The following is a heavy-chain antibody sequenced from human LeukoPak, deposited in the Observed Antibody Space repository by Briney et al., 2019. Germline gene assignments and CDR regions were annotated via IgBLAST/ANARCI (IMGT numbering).Heavy chain of an antibody. CDR3: AKDITRSSGTYYFDY. V-gene: IGHV3-9*01. CDR1: GFTFDDYA. CDR2: ISWNSGSI. D-gene: IGHD6-19*01. Sequence: PGRSLRLSCAASGFTFDDYAMHWVRQAPGEGLEWVSGISWNSGSIGYADSVKGRFTISRDNAKNSLYLQMNSLRAEDTALYYCAKDITRSSGTYYFDYWGQGTLVTVSS. J-gene: IGHJ4*02.